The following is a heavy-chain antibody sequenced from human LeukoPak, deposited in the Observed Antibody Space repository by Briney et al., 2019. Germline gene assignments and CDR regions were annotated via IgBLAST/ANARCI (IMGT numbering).Heavy chain of an antibody. V-gene: IGHV4-34*01. CDR2: INHSDST. CDR3: ARGNYVDY. J-gene: IGHJ4*02. CDR1: GGSFSGYY. Sequence: SETLSLTCAVYGGSFSGYYWSWIRQPPGKGLEWIGEINHSDSTNYNPSLKSRVTISVDTSKNQFSLKLSSVTAADTAVYYCARGNYVDYWGQGTLVTVSS.